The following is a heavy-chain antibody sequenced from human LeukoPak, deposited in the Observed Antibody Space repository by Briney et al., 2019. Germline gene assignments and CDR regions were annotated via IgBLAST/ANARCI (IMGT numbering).Heavy chain of an antibody. D-gene: IGHD2-15*01. CDR1: GGSISSYY. V-gene: IGHV4-59*01. Sequence: SETLSLTCTVPGGSISSYYWCWVWQPPAKGLEWVGYIYYSGSTNNNPALKSRVTISVDTSKNQFSLRLSSVTAADTAVYYCARVLVAADTADNWFDPWGQGTLVTVSS. J-gene: IGHJ5*02. CDR2: IYYSGST. CDR3: ARVLVAADTADNWFDP.